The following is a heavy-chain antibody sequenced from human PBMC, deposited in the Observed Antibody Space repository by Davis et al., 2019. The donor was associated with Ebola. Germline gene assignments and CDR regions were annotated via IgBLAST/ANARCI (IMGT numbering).Heavy chain of an antibody. J-gene: IGHJ6*02. CDR1: GFTFSSYW. Sequence: GESLKISCAASGFTFSSYWMSWVRQAPGKGLEWVANIKQDGSEKYYVDSVKGRFTISRDNAKNSLYLQMNSLRAEDTAVYYCARDLRARYRITIFGVVIPPDRLYGMDVWGQGTTVTVSS. V-gene: IGHV3-7*01. CDR2: IKQDGSEK. CDR3: ARDLRARYRITIFGVVIPPDRLYGMDV. D-gene: IGHD3-3*01.